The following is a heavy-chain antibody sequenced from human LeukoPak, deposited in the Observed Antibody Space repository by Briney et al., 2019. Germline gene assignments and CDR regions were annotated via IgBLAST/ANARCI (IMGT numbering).Heavy chain of an antibody. V-gene: IGHV6-1*01. CDR2: TYYRSKWYN. J-gene: IGHJ5*02. CDR1: GDSFSSNSAA. Sequence: SQTLSLTCAISGDSFSSNSAAWNWIRQSPSRGLEWLGRTYYRSKWYNDYAVSVKSRITINPDTSKNQFSLQLNSVTPEDTAVYYCARGGYNWNDVWFDPWGQGTLVTVSS. CDR3: ARGGYNWNDVWFDP. D-gene: IGHD1-1*01.